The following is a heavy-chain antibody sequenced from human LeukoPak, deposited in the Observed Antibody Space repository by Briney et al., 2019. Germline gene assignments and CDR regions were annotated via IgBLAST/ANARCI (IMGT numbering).Heavy chain of an antibody. Sequence: KPSEPLSIPCGVSGGSVTSTNWWTWVRQPPGKGLEWIGEVHLDGRTNYNPSLKSRLTMSVDLSESHVSLKLTSVTAADTAVYYCAREGGFFRPLAFSGQGTLVTVSS. CDR2: VHLDGRT. CDR3: AREGGFFRPLAF. CDR1: GGSVTSTNW. D-gene: IGHD3-3*01. J-gene: IGHJ4*02. V-gene: IGHV4-4*02.